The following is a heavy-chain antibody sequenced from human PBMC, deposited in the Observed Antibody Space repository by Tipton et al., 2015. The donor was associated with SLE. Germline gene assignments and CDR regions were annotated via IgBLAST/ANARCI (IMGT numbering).Heavy chain of an antibody. Sequence: SLRLSCTASGFTFGDYAMSWFRQAPGKGLEWVSAISGSGGSTYYADSVKGRFTISRDNSKNTLYLQMNSLRAEDTAVYYCAKQQPTYNDYWGQGTLVPVSS. CDR1: GFTFGDYA. D-gene: IGHD6-13*01. V-gene: IGHV3-23*01. J-gene: IGHJ4*02. CDR3: AKQQPTYNDY. CDR2: ISGSGGST.